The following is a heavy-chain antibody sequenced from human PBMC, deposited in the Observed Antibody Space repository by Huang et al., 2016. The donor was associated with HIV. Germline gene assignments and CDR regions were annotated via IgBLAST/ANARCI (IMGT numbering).Heavy chain of an antibody. V-gene: IGHV3-23*03. CDR2: SPYGSNNI. CDR3: AKDADTSGYDVLGPFGS. CDR1: GFTFGSYA. D-gene: IGHD3-3*01. J-gene: IGHJ4*02. Sequence: EVLLLESGGGLVQPGGYLRLYCVGSGFTFGSYALSWVRQGPGKVLVWLSCSPYGSNNIYYAHSVKGRFVVSRDDSTNTLYLQMNSLRAEDTAVYYCAKDADTSGYDVLGPFGSWGQGTLVTVSS.